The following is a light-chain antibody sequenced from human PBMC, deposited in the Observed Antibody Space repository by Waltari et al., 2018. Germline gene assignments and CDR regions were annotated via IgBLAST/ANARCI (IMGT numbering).Light chain of an antibody. CDR2: DVH. Sequence: QSALTQPASVSGSPGQSITISCTGTSSDIGASNAVPWYQQHPGKAPKVVIYDVHNRPSGVSNRFSGSMSGNTASLTISGLQTEDEADYYCSSKTTRDTRLFGGGTKLTVL. CDR3: SSKTTRDTRL. J-gene: IGLJ3*02. CDR1: SSDIGASNA. V-gene: IGLV2-14*03.